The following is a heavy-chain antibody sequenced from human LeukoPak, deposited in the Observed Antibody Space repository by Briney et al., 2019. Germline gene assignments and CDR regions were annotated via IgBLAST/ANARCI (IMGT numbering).Heavy chain of an antibody. Sequence: SETLSLTCTISGGSISSSSYYWGWIRQPPGKGLEWIGSIYYSGSTYYNPSLKSRVTISVDTSKNQFSLKLSSVTAADTAVYYCARGGYDFWSAQGPNWFDPWGQGTLVTVSS. CDR1: GGSISSSSYY. CDR2: IYYSGST. V-gene: IGHV4-39*07. J-gene: IGHJ5*02. CDR3: ARGGYDFWSAQGPNWFDP. D-gene: IGHD3-3*01.